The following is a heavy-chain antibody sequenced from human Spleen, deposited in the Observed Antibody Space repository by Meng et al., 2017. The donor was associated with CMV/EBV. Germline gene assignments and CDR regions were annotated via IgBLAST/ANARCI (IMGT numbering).Heavy chain of an antibody. V-gene: IGHV2-5*02. Sequence: SGFSLSASAVGVGWIRHPPVKSLELLALIYWDDDTRYSPSLKSRLTITKDTSKNQVVLTMTNMDPVDTATYYCARRTCSVGSCWFDPWGQGTLVTVSS. CDR3: ARRTCSVGSCWFDP. CDR2: IYWDDDT. CDR1: GFSLSASAVG. J-gene: IGHJ5*02. D-gene: IGHD2-15*01.